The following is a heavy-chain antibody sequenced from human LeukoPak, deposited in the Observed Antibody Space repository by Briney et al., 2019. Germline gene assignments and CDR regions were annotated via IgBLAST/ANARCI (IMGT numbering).Heavy chain of an antibody. Sequence: SETLSLTCTVSGYSISSGYYWGWMRQPPGEGLEWIGRIYHSANAYPNPSLKSRVTISVDTSKNQFSLKLTSVTAADTAVYYCARDLDSSSWYVGYWGQGTLVTVSS. CDR1: GYSISSGYY. CDR2: IYHSANA. V-gene: IGHV4-38-2*02. D-gene: IGHD6-13*01. J-gene: IGHJ4*02. CDR3: ARDLDSSSWYVGY.